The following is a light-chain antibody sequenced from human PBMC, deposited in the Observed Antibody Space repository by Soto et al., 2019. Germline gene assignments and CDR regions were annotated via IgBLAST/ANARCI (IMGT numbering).Light chain of an antibody. CDR3: SSFTSTYTFV. Sequence: QSVLNQPASVSGPPGQSIAISCTGTSSDVGGYNYVSWYQQHPGKAPKLLISEVSNRPSGVSDRFSGYKSGNTASLTISGLQTEDEADYYCSSFTSTYTFVFGGGTKVTVL. J-gene: IGLJ1*01. V-gene: IGLV2-14*01. CDR2: EVS. CDR1: SSDVGGYNY.